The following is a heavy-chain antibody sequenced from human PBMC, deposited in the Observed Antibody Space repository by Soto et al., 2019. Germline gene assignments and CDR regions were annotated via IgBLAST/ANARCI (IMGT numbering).Heavy chain of an antibody. CDR2: INTGGVT. CDR1: GFTLSSCE. D-gene: IGHD3-10*01. Sequence: EEQLVESGGDLVQPGGSLRLSCTASGFTLSSCEMNWVRQAPGKGLEWLSYINTGGVTFYAASVKGRFTISRDNAQNSLLLQMYSLRAEDTAVYYCARDPWFGETHPSNYYYGMDVWGQGTTVTVSS. CDR3: ARDPWFGETHPSNYYYGMDV. J-gene: IGHJ6*02. V-gene: IGHV3-48*03.